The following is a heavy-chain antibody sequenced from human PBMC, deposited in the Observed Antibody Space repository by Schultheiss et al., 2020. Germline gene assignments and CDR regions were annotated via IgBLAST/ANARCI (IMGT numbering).Heavy chain of an antibody. J-gene: IGHJ4*02. D-gene: IGHD6-19*01. V-gene: IGHV3-23*01. CDR1: GFTFSSYA. Sequence: GGSLRLSCAASGFTFSSYAMSWVRQAPGKGLEWVSAISGSGGSTYYADSVKGRFTISRDNSKNTLYLQMNSLRAEDTAVYYCAKDPFARIAVAGTWWGQGTLVTVS. CDR2: ISGSGGST. CDR3: AKDPFARIAVAGTW.